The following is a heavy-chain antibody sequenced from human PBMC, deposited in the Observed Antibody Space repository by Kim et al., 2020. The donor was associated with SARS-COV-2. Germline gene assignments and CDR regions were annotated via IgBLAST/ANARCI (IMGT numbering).Heavy chain of an antibody. J-gene: IGHJ6*02. CDR3: ARDHPRGYGMDV. V-gene: IGHV4-31*02. Sequence: YYNPPLKSRVTISVDTSKNQFSLKLSSVTAADTAVYYCARDHPRGYGMDVWGQGTTVTVSS.